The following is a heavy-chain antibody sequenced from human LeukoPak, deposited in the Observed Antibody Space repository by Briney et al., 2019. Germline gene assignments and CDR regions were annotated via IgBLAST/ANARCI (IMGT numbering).Heavy chain of an antibody. CDR1: GGSISSGGYY. CDR3: ARERSSSKDY. Sequence: SETLSLTCTVSGGSISSGGYYWSWIRQPPGKGLEWIGYIYHSGSTYYNPSLKSRVTISVDRSKNQFSLKLSSVTAADTAVYYCARERSSSKDYWGQGTLVTVSS. V-gene: IGHV4-30-2*01. J-gene: IGHJ4*02. D-gene: IGHD6-6*01. CDR2: IYHSGST.